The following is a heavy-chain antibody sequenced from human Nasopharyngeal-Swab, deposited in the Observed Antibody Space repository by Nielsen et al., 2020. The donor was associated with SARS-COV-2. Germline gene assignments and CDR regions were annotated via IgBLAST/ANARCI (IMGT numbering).Heavy chain of an antibody. V-gene: IGHV1-18*01. CDR2: IRGYNGKT. D-gene: IGHD3-10*01. Sequence: WVRQAPGQGLEWMGWIRGYNGKTNYAEKFQDRVTMTTDTSTYTAYMELRSLRSDDTAMYYCAREGAMVRSYGMDVWGQGTTVTVSS. CDR3: AREGAMVRSYGMDV. J-gene: IGHJ6*02.